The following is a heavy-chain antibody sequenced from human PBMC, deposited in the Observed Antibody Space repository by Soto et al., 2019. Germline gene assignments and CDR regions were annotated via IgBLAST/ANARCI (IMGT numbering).Heavy chain of an antibody. V-gene: IGHV1-18*01. CDR1: GYTFASYA. CDR2: ISAYNGNT. J-gene: IGHJ4*02. Sequence: QVQLVQSGAEVKKPGASVKVSCKASGYTFASYAISWMRQAPGQGLEWMGWISAYNGNTNYAQKLQGRVTMTTDTSTGKAHMELRSLRSDDTAVYYRARDPPPPDYWGQGTLVTVSS. CDR3: ARDPPPPDY.